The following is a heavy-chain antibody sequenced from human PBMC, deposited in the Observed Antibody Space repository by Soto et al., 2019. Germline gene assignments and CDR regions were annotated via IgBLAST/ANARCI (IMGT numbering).Heavy chain of an antibody. J-gene: IGHJ6*03. CDR2: ISGSGGST. D-gene: IGHD6-13*01. CDR3: AKDGGGSPSSWYGDYYYYMDV. CDR1: GFTFSSYA. Sequence: GGSLRLSCAASGFTFSSYAMSWVRQAPGKGLEWVSAISGSGGSTYYADSVKGRFTISRDNSKNTLYLQMNSLRAEDTAVYYCAKDGGGSPSSWYGDYYYYMDVWGKGTTVTVSS. V-gene: IGHV3-23*01.